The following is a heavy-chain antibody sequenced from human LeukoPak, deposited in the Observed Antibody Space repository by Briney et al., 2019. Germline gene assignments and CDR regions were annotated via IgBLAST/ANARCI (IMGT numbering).Heavy chain of an antibody. V-gene: IGHV3-30-3*01. Sequence: GVSLRLSCAASGFTFSSYAMHWVRQAPGKGLEWVAVISYDGSIKYYADSVKGRFTISTDISKSTLSLQMNSLRPEDTALYYCARDLSNVPGQYWGQGTLVTVSS. CDR2: ISYDGSIK. J-gene: IGHJ4*02. D-gene: IGHD3-10*02. CDR1: GFTFSSYA. CDR3: ARDLSNVPGQY.